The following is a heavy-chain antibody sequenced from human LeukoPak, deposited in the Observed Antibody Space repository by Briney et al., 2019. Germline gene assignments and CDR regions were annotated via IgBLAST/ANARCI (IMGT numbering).Heavy chain of an antibody. CDR2: FDPEDGET. D-gene: IGHD3-10*01. V-gene: IGHV1-24*01. CDR1: GYTLTELS. J-gene: IGHJ4*02. CDR3: ATDIMVRGPKDY. Sequence: ASVKVSCKVSGYTLTELSMHWVRQAPGKGLEWMGGFDPEDGETIYAQKFQGRVTMTEDTSTDTAYMELSSLRSEDTAVYYCATDIMVRGPKDYWGQGTLVTVSS.